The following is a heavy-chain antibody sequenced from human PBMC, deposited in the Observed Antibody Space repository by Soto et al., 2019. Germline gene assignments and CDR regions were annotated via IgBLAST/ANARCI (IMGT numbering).Heavy chain of an antibody. CDR1: GFTFSTYA. V-gene: IGHV3-23*01. D-gene: IGHD3-10*01. Sequence: EVQLLESGVGLVQPGGSLRLSCSTSGFTFSTYAMNWVRQAPGKGLEWVSALSGSGGTTYYADSVRGRFTISRDNSKNALFLQMNGLRDEDTARYYCAKQRAGYGSGSETYYLDFWGQGTPVTVSS. CDR3: AKQRAGYGSGSETYYLDF. J-gene: IGHJ4*02. CDR2: LSGSGGTT.